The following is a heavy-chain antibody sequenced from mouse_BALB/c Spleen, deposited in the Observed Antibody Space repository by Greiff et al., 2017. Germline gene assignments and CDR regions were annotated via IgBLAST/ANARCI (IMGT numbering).Heavy chain of an antibody. V-gene: IGHV1-9*01. CDR1: GYTFSSYW. D-gene: IGHD2-4*01. J-gene: IGHJ3*01. CDR3: ARKGDPMITYPFAY. CDR2: ILPGSGST. Sequence: QVQLQQSGAELMKPGASVKISCKATGYTFSSYWIEWVKQRPGHGLEWIGEILPGSGSTNYNEKFKGKATFTADTSSNTAYMQLSSLTSEDSAVYYCARKGDPMITYPFAYWGQGTLVTVSA.